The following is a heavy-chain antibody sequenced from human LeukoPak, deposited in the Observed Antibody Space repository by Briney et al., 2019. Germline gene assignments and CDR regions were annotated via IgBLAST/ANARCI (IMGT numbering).Heavy chain of an antibody. Sequence: ASVKVFCKASGYTFTGCYMHWVRQAPGQGLEWMGWINPNSGGTNYAQKFQGWVTMTRDTSISTAYMELSRLRSDDTAVYYCARSTCSGGSCYDYWGQGTLVTVSS. CDR1: GYTFTGCY. D-gene: IGHD2-15*01. CDR3: ARSTCSGGSCYDY. V-gene: IGHV1-2*04. J-gene: IGHJ4*02. CDR2: INPNSGGT.